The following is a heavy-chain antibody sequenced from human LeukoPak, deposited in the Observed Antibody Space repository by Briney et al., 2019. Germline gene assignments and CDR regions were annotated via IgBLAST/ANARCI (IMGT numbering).Heavy chain of an antibody. CDR2: INPNSGGT. D-gene: IGHD3-22*01. CDR1: GYTFTSYG. CDR3: ARDWETWYYYDSSGYYYY. Sequence: ASVKVSCKASGYTFTSYGISWVRQAPGQGLEWMGRINPNSGGTNYAQKFQGRVTMTRDTSISTAYMELSRLRSDDTAVYYCARDWETWYYYDSSGYYYYWGQGTLVTVSS. V-gene: IGHV1-2*06. J-gene: IGHJ4*02.